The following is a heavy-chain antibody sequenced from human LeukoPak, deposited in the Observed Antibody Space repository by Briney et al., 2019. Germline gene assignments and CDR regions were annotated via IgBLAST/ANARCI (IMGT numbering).Heavy chain of an antibody. V-gene: IGHV3-21*01. CDR3: ARDLYYYDSSGYYFDY. D-gene: IGHD3-22*01. CDR2: ISSSSSYI. J-gene: IGHJ4*02. CDR1: GFTFSSYS. Sequence: GSLRLSCAASGFTFSSYSMNWVRQAPGKGLEWVSSISSSSSYIYYADSVKGRFTISRDNAKNSLYLQMNSLRAEDTAVYYCARDLYYYDSSGYYFDYWGQGTLVTVSS.